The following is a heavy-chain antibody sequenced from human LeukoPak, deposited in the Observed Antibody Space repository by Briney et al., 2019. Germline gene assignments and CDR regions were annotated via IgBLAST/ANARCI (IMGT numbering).Heavy chain of an antibody. CDR3: ARQLSYYYYMDV. CDR2: IYTSGST. Sequence: PSETLSLTCTVSGGSISSSSYYWGWIRQPPGKGLEWIGRIYTSGSTNYNPSLKSRVTISLDTSKNQFSLKLSSVTAADTAVYYCARQLSYYYYMDVWGKGTTVTISS. CDR1: GGSISSSSYY. J-gene: IGHJ6*03. V-gene: IGHV4-39*01. D-gene: IGHD3-16*02.